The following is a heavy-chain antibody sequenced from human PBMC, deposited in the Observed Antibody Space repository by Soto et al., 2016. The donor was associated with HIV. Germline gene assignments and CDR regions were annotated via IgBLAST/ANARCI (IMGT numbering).Heavy chain of an antibody. D-gene: IGHD3-10*01. V-gene: IGHV4-59*01. J-gene: IGHJ3*02. Sequence: QVQLQESGPGLVKPSETLSLTCTVSGGSISSYYWTWIRQPPGEGLEWIGYIYYIGSTNYNPSLKSRVTISVDTSKSHFSLKLKSVTAADTAVYYXARGKSYYYGSAPXAFDIWGQGTMVTGLF. CDR1: GGSISSYY. CDR2: IYYIGST. CDR3: ARGKSYYYGSAPXAFDI.